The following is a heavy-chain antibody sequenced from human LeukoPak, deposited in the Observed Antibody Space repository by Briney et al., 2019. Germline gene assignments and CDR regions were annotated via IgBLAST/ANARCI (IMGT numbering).Heavy chain of an antibody. J-gene: IGHJ3*02. Sequence: ASETLSLTCAIYGGSFSGYYWSWIRQPPGKGLEWIGEINHSGSTNYNPSLKSRVTISLDMSKNQFSLTMRSVTAADTAMYFCARDDFGDVDAFDIWGQGTMVTVSS. D-gene: IGHD4-17*01. CDR3: ARDDFGDVDAFDI. CDR2: INHSGST. CDR1: GGSFSGYY. V-gene: IGHV4-34*01.